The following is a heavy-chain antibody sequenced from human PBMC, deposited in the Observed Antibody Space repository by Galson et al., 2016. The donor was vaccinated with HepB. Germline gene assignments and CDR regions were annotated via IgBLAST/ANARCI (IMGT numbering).Heavy chain of an antibody. CDR2: INTKTGNP. D-gene: IGHD4-23*01. V-gene: IGHV7-4-1*02. Sequence: SVKVSCKASGYVFSSYVMNWVRQAPGQSLEWMGWINTKTGNPMYAQAFTGRFVFSVDTSVSTAYLQISSLRAEDTAVYYCARGGTTVLTPTGIWGQGVLVAVS. CDR1: GYVFSSYV. CDR3: ARGGTTVLTPTGI. J-gene: IGHJ4*02.